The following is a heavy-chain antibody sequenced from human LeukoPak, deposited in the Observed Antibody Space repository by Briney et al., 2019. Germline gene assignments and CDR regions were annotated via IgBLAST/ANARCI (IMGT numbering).Heavy chain of an antibody. CDR3: ARSDSSSSLNWFDP. V-gene: IGHV6-1*01. D-gene: IGHD6-6*01. J-gene: IGHJ5*02. Sequence: SPTLSLTCAISGDSVSSNSAAWNWVRQSPSRGLEWLGRTYYRSKWYNDYAVSVKSRITINPDTSKNQFSLQLNSVTPEDTAVYYCARSDSSSSLNWFDPWGQGTLVTVSS. CDR1: GDSVSSNSAA. CDR2: TYYRSKWYN.